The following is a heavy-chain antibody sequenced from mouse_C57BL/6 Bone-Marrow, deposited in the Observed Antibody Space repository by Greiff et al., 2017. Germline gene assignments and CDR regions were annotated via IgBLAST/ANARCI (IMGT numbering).Heavy chain of an antibody. D-gene: IGHD1-1*01. CDR3: ARGAHYYGSSYGAMDY. Sequence: VQLQQSGAELARPGASVKLSCKASGYTFTSYGISWVKQRTGQGLEWIGEIYPRSCNTYYNEQFKGKATLTADKSSSTAYMELRSLTSEDSAVYFCARGAHYYGSSYGAMDYWGQGTSVTVSS. J-gene: IGHJ4*01. V-gene: IGHV1-81*01. CDR2: IYPRSCNT. CDR1: GYTFTSYG.